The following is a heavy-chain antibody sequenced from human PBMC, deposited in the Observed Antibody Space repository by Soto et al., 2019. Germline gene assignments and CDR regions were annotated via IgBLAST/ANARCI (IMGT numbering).Heavy chain of an antibody. D-gene: IGHD6-6*01. V-gene: IGHV4-34*01. CDR3: ARGAARHPSLDY. J-gene: IGHJ4*02. CDR1: GGSFSGYY. Sequence: SETLSLTCAVYGGSFSGYYWSWIRQPPGKGLEWIGEINHSGSTNYDPSLKSRVTISVDTSKNQFSLKLSSVTAADTAVYYCARGAARHPSLDYWGQGTLVTVSS. CDR2: INHSGST.